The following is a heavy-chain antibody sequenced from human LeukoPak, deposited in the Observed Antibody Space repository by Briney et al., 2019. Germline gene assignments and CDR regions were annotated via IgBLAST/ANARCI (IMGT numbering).Heavy chain of an antibody. J-gene: IGHJ4*02. CDR3: ARGGKSELGTCDF. V-gene: IGHV1-2*02. CDR1: GYTFSGYY. CDR2: IIPNSGGA. Sequence: ASVKVSCKASGYTFSGYYMHWVRQAPGQGLEWMGWIIPNSGGANYAQKFRGRVTMTMDTSINTAYMELSSLRSDDTAVYYCARGGKSELGTCDFWGQGTLVTVST. D-gene: IGHD7-27*01.